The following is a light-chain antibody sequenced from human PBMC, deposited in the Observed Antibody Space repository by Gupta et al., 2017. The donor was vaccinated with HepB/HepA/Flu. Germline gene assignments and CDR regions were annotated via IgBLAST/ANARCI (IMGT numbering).Light chain of an antibody. CDR3: MQGTHWPPYT. CDR1: QSLAYSDGNTY. J-gene: IGKJ2*01. Sequence: DVVMTQSPLSLPVTLGQPASISCRSSQSLAYSDGNTYLNWFQQRPGQSPRRLIYKVSNRDSGVPDRFSGSGSGTDFTLIISRGEAEDIGVYYCMQGTHWPPYTFGQGTKLEI. V-gene: IGKV2-30*01. CDR2: KVS.